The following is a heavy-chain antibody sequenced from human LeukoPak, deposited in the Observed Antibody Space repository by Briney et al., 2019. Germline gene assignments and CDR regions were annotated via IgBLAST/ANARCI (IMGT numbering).Heavy chain of an antibody. CDR2: IIPIFGTA. V-gene: IGHV1-69*05. Sequence: WASVKVSCKASGGTFSSYAISWARQAPGQGLEWMGGIIPIFGTANYAQKFQGRVTITTDESTSTAYMELSSLRSEDTAVYYCARLPTRLREGYYYYYGMDVWGQGTTVTVSS. J-gene: IGHJ6*02. CDR3: ARLPTRLREGYYYYYGMDV. CDR1: GGTFSSYA. D-gene: IGHD3-16*01.